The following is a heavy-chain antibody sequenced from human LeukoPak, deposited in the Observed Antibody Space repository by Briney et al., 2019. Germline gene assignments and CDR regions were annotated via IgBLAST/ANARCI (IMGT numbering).Heavy chain of an antibody. CDR3: AGYYYDSSRGFDL. D-gene: IGHD3-22*01. V-gene: IGHV3-20*04. CDR1: GFKFDDYG. CDR2: INWNGAWT. Sequence: GGSLRLFCAASGFKFDDYGMRWVRQAPGKGLEWVCDINWNGAWTGYADSVKGRFTISRDNAKNSLYLQMNSLRAEDTALYYCAGYYYDSSRGFDLWGQGTLVTVSA. J-gene: IGHJ5*02.